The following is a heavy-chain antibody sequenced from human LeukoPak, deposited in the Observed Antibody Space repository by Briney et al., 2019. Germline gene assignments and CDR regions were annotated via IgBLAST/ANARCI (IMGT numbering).Heavy chain of an antibody. CDR2: IGTAGDT. V-gene: IGHV3-13*01. CDR3: ARGPATVTASYYYYGMDV. CDR1: GFTFSNYD. J-gene: IGHJ6*02. Sequence: GGSLRLSCAASGFTFSNYDMHWVRQATGKGLEWVSAIGTAGDTYYPGSVKGRFTISRENAKNSLYLQMNSLRAGDTAVYYCARGPATVTASYYYYGMDVRGQGTTVTVSS. D-gene: IGHD4-17*01.